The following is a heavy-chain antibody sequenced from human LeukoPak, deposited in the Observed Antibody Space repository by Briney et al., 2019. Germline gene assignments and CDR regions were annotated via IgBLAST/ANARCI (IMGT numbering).Heavy chain of an antibody. J-gene: IGHJ3*02. Sequence: GGSLRLSCAASGFTFDDYGMSWVRQAPGKGLEWVSGINWNGGGTGYADSLKGRFTISRDNAKNSLSLQMNSLRAEDTALYYCARIIMDYGGNWRAFDIWGQGTMVTVSS. V-gene: IGHV3-20*04. CDR1: GFTFDDYG. CDR3: ARIIMDYGGNWRAFDI. D-gene: IGHD4-23*01. CDR2: INWNGGGT.